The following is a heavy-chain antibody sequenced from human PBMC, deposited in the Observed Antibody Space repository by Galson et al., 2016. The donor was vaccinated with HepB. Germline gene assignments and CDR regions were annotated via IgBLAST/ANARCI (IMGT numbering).Heavy chain of an antibody. CDR1: GFTFSSYS. CDR3: ARDRGYNAFDHRPAY. CDR2: ISYDGTNK. Sequence: SLRLSCAASGFTFSSYSMHWVRQAPGKGLEWVAIISYDGTNKYYADSVKGRFTIARDNSKNTLSLQMNSLRTEDTAVYYCARDRGYNAFDHRPAYLGQGTLVTV. D-gene: IGHD3-10*01. V-gene: IGHV3-30-3*01. J-gene: IGHJ4*02.